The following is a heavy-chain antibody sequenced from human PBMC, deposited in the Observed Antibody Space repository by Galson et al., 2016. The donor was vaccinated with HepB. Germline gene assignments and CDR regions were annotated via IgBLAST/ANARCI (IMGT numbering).Heavy chain of an antibody. CDR1: SGYITNSNY. J-gene: IGHJ4*02. D-gene: IGHD3-16*01. CDR2: VSNKGKT. Sequence: SETLSLTCGVSSGYITNSNYWSWVRQPPGKGLEWIGEVSNKGKTNFSPSLASRLSMSFDMSTNGASLRLNFMTAEDTATYFCTRESGAFVPFGFWGQGAPVVVSS. CDR3: TRESGAFVPFGF. V-gene: IGHV4-4*02.